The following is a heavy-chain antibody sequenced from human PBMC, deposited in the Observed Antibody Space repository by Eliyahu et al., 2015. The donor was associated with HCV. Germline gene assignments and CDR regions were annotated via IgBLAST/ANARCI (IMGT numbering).Heavy chain of an antibody. D-gene: IGHD3-3*01. CDR2: IKEDGSEK. V-gene: IGHV3-7*01. CDR3: AKFWSHYGEYY. CDR1: GFSFSRDW. J-gene: IGHJ4*02. Sequence: EVQLVESGGGLVQPGGSLRLSCVASGFSFSRDWMTWVRQAPGKGLEWVANIKEDGSEKYYVDSVKGRFTISRDNARNSLYLQMNSLRAEDTAVYYCAKFWSHYGEYYWGQGTLVTVSS.